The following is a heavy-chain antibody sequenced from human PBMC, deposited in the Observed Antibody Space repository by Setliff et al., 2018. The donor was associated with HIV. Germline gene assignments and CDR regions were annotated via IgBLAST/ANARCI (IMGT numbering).Heavy chain of an antibody. D-gene: IGHD3-3*01. V-gene: IGHV1-46*01. CDR2: INPSGGST. Sequence: GASVKVSCKASGYTFTSYYMHWVRQAPGQGLEWMGIINPSGGSTRYAQKFQGRVTMTRDTSMSTVYMELSSLRSEGTAVYYCARDGYYNSWSGYGYYYYYMDVWGKGTTVTVSS. CDR3: ARDGYYNSWSGYGYYYYYMDV. J-gene: IGHJ6*03. CDR1: GYTFTSYY.